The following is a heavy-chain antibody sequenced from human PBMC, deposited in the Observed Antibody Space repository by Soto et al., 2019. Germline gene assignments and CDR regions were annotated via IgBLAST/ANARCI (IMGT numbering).Heavy chain of an antibody. CDR3: ASYPYYYDSSGYYYYFDY. Sequence: PGESLKISCKGSGYSFTSYWIGWVRQMPGKGLEWMVIIYPGDSDTRYSPSFQGQVTISADKSISTAYLQWSSLKASDTAMFYCASYPYYYDSSGYYYYFDYWGQGTLVTVSS. CDR1: GYSFTSYW. J-gene: IGHJ4*02. V-gene: IGHV5-51*01. D-gene: IGHD3-22*01. CDR2: IYPGDSDT.